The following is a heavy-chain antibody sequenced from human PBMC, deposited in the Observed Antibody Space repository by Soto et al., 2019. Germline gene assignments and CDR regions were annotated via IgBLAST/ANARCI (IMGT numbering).Heavy chain of an antibody. CDR3: AKDLGAFLWFGEQNYFYYGMDV. CDR1: GLTFSNFA. J-gene: IGHJ6*02. V-gene: IGHV3-23*01. CDR2: TSGNGVGT. Sequence: EVQLLESGGGSVQPGGSLRLSCAASGLTFSNFAMTWVRQAPGKGLEWVSGTSGNGVGTYYAESVKGRFTISRDNSKNTLYLQMNNLRAEDTALYYCAKDLGAFLWFGEQNYFYYGMDVWGQGTTVTVSS. D-gene: IGHD3-10*01.